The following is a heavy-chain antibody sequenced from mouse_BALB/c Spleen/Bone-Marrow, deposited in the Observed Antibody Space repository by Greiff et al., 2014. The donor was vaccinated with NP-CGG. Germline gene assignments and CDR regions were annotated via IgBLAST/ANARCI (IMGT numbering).Heavy chain of an antibody. CDR1: GYTLTSYW. Sequence: QVQLQQPGAELARPGASVKLSCKASGYTLTSYWMQWVKQRPGQGLEWIGAIYPGDGDTRYTQKFKGKATLTADKSSSTAYMQLSSLASEDSAVYYCARGFPFDYWGQGTTLTVSS. CDR2: IYPGDGDT. J-gene: IGHJ2*01. CDR3: ARGFPFDY. V-gene: IGHV1-87*01.